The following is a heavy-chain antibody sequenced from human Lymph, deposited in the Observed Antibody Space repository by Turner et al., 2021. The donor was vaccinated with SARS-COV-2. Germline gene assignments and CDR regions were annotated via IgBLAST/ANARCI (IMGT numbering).Heavy chain of an antibody. J-gene: IGHJ4*02. CDR1: GFTFSTYS. Sequence: EVQLVESGGGLVKPGGSLRLSCAASGFTFSTYSMNWVRQAPGKGLEWISSMSSTSSYIYYADSVKGRFTISRDDAKNSLFLQMNSLRAEDTAVYYCARDIPTMADYFDCWGQGTLVTVSS. CDR2: MSSTSSYI. D-gene: IGHD3-10*01. V-gene: IGHV3-21*01. CDR3: ARDIPTMADYFDC.